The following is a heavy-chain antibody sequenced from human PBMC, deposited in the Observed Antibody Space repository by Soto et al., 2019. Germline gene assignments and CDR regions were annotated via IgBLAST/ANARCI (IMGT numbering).Heavy chain of an antibody. Sequence: GESLKIPCKGSGYSFISYWIGWVRQMPGKGLEWMGIIYPGDSDTRYSPSFQGQVTISADKSINTAYLQWSSLKASDTAMYYCARQGGDSGTGNWFDPWGQGTLVTVSS. J-gene: IGHJ5*02. CDR3: ARQGGDSGTGNWFDP. V-gene: IGHV5-51*01. CDR2: IYPGDSDT. D-gene: IGHD1-1*01. CDR1: GYSFISYW.